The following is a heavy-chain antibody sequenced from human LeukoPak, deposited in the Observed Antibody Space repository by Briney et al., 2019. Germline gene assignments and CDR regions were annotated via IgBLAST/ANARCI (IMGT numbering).Heavy chain of an antibody. CDR2: INPNSGGT. V-gene: IGHV1-2*02. CDR3: ATRLRGVIRFAFDI. CDR1: GYTFTGYY. D-gene: IGHD3-10*01. J-gene: IGHJ3*02. Sequence: ASVKVSCKASGYTFTGYYMHWVRQATGQGLEWMGWINPNSGGTNYAQKFQGRVTMTRDTSISTAYMELSRLRSDDTAVYYCATRLRGVIRFAFDIWGQGTMVTVSS.